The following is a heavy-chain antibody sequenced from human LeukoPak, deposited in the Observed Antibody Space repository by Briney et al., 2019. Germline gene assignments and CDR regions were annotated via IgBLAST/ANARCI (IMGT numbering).Heavy chain of an antibody. CDR2: IYYSGST. CDR3: ARASGDGYNPFDY. J-gene: IGHJ4*02. V-gene: IGHV4-39*07. Sequence: PSETLSLTCTVSGDSISSGGYYWGWIRQPPGKGLEWIVFIYYSGSTYYNPSLKSRVTISVDTSKNQFFLKLTSVTAADTAIYYCARASGDGYNPFDYWGQGTLVTVSS. CDR1: GDSISSGGYY. D-gene: IGHD5-24*01.